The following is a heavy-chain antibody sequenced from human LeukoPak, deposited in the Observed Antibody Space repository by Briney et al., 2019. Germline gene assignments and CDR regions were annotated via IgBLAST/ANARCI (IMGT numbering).Heavy chain of an antibody. CDR2: ISSSSSYI. CDR3: ARVDITMIVDDAFDI. CDR1: GFTFSSYS. D-gene: IGHD3-22*01. V-gene: IGHV3-21*01. Sequence: GGSLRLSCAASGFTFSSYSMNWVRRAPGKGLEWVSSISSSSSYIYYADSVKGRFTISRDNAKNSLYLQMNSLRAEDTAVYYCARVDITMIVDDAFDIWGQGTMVTVSS. J-gene: IGHJ3*02.